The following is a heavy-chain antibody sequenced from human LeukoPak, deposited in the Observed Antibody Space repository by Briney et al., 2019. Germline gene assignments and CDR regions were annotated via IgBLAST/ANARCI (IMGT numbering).Heavy chain of an antibody. CDR1: GFTLSSNY. CDR2: IYSGGST. D-gene: IGHD3-10*01. CDR3: ARGRVRGPFSHTY. Sequence: PWGSLTLSCAASGFTLSSNYMSWVRQAPAKGLEWVSVIYSGGSTYYADSVKGRFTISRDNSKNTLDLQMNSLRAEDVAVYYCARGRVRGPFSHTYGGGGTLLTVPS. J-gene: IGHJ4*02. V-gene: IGHV3-53*01.